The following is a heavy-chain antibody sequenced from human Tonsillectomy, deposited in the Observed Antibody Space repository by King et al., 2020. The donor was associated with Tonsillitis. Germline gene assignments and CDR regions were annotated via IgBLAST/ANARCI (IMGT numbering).Heavy chain of an antibody. Sequence: VQLVESGGGLVQPGRSLRLSCAASGFTFDDYAMHWVRQAPGKGLEWVSGISWNSGSIGYADSVKGRFTISRDNAKNSLYLQMNSLRAEDTALYYCAKVGYYYDSSGYRGEYFQHWGQGTLVTVSS. CDR2: ISWNSGSI. V-gene: IGHV3-9*01. CDR1: GFTFDDYA. J-gene: IGHJ1*01. D-gene: IGHD3-22*01. CDR3: AKVGYYYDSSGYRGEYFQH.